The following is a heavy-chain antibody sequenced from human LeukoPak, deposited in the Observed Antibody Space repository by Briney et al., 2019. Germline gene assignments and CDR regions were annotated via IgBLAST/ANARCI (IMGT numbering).Heavy chain of an antibody. CDR2: TYYSGST. V-gene: IGHV4-59*01. D-gene: IGHD6-13*01. CDR3: ARRAAAGQKYFDL. CDR1: GGSISSYY. J-gene: IGHJ2*01. Sequence: SETLSLTCTVSGGSISSYYWSWIRQPPGKGLEWIGYTYYSGSTNYNPSLKSRVTISVDTSKNQFSLKLSSVTAAVTAVYYCARRAAAGQKYFDLWGRGTLVTVSS.